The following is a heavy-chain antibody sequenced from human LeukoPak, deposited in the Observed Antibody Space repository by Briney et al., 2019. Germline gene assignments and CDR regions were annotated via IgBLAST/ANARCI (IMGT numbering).Heavy chain of an antibody. J-gene: IGHJ4*02. CDR1: GFTFSSYS. Sequence: PGGSLRLSCAASGFTFSSYSMNWVRQAPGKGLEWVSSISSSSSYIYYADSVKGRFTISRDNAKNSLYLQMNSLRAEDTAVYYCARAREPAANDHFDYWGQGTLVTVSS. CDR3: ARAREPAANDHFDY. CDR2: ISSSSSYI. D-gene: IGHD2-2*01. V-gene: IGHV3-21*04.